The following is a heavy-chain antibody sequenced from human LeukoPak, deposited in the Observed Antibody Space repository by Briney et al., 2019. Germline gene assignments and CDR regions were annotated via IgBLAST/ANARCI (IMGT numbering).Heavy chain of an antibody. J-gene: IGHJ4*02. CDR3: AKSRSNSRTDFEY. CDR1: GDSIISDAYH. V-gene: IGHV4-39*07. D-gene: IGHD1-26*01. Sequence: SETLSLTCTVSGDSIISDAYHWGWIRQPPGEGLQWIGSFSYSGSTYYNPSLKSRVTVSVDTSKNQFSLRLISVTDADTAVYYCAKSRSNSRTDFEYWGQGSLVTVSS. CDR2: FSYSGST.